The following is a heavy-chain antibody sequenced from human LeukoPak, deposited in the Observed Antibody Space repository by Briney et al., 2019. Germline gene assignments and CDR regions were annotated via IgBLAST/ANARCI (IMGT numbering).Heavy chain of an antibody. Sequence: GGSLRLSCAASGFIFNSYEMNWVRQAPGKGLEWVSYISSSGSPIYYADSVKGRFTISRDNAKNSLYLQMNSLRADDTAVYYCAREYNFWSGPHSYNWFDPWGQGTLVTVSS. J-gene: IGHJ5*02. CDR2: ISSSGSPI. V-gene: IGHV3-48*03. CDR3: AREYNFWSGPHSYNWFDP. D-gene: IGHD3-3*01. CDR1: GFIFNSYE.